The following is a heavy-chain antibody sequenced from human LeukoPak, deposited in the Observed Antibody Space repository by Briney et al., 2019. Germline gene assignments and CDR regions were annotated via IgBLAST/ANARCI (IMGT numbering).Heavy chain of an antibody. Sequence: GALRLSCAASGFTLSSYEMNWVRLAPGKGLEWISYISRTGNSIYYADSAKGRFTISRDSAKNSLYLQMNSLRAEDTAVYYCARGPYSSNWYVDYWGQGTLVTVAS. CDR3: ARGPYSSNWYVDY. J-gene: IGHJ4*02. V-gene: IGHV3-48*03. D-gene: IGHD6-13*01. CDR1: GFTLSSYE. CDR2: ISRTGNSI.